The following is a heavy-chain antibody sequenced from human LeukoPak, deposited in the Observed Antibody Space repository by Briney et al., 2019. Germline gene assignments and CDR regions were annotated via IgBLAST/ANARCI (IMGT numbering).Heavy chain of an antibody. CDR2: ISGSDVGESI. V-gene: IGHV3-23*01. D-gene: IGHD2-2*01. CDR3: AKVGVVVSAASDF. J-gene: IGHJ4*02. CDR1: GFTFSSYV. Sequence: PGGSLRLSCAASGFTFSSYVMNWVRQAPGKGLDWVSAISGSDVGESIYYADSVKGRFTISRDISKNTLYLQMKSLRAEDTAVYYCAKVGVVVSAASDFWGQGTLVTVSS.